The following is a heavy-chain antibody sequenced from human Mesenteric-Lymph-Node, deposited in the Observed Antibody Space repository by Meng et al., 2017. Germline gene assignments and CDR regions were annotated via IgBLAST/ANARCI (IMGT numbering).Heavy chain of an antibody. J-gene: IGHJ5*02. CDR3: VRDTRRGGGWFDP. CDR1: GDSITSGDYS. D-gene: IGHD3-10*01. CDR2: IYHGVNI. Sequence: HAAGAGLVTPSQPLSHTCAVSGDSITSGDYSWTWIRHPPGKGLEWIGYIYHGVNIYYTPSLRSRVTISVDKSRNQFSLKLTSVSAADTAVYYCVRDTRRGGGWFDPWGQGTLVTVFS. V-gene: IGHV4-30-2*01.